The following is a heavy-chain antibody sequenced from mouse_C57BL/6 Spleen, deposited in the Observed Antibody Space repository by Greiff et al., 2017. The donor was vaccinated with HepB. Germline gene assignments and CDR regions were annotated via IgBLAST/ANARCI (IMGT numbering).Heavy chain of an antibody. V-gene: IGHV1-19*01. CDR2: INPYNGGT. J-gene: IGHJ2*01. D-gene: IGHD1-1*01. Sequence: EVQLQQSGPVLVKPGASVKMSCKASGYTFTDYYMNWVKQSHGKSLEWIGVINPYNGGTSYNQKFKGKATLTVDKSSSTAYMELNSLTSEDSAVYYGAKPFTTVVEDYFDYWGQGTTLTVSS. CDR1: GYTFTDYY. CDR3: AKPFTTVVEDYFDY.